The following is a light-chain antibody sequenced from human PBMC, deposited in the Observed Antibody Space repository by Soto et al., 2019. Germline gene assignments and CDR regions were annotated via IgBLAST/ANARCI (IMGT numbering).Light chain of an antibody. CDR2: AAS. CDR1: QSISSY. Sequence: DIQMTQSPSSLSASVGDRVTITCRASQSISSYLNWYQQKPGKAPKLLIYAASSLQSRVPSRFSGSGSGTDFTLTNSSLQPEDFATYYCQQSYSTPPTFGGGTKVEIK. V-gene: IGKV1-39*01. CDR3: QQSYSTPPT. J-gene: IGKJ4*01.